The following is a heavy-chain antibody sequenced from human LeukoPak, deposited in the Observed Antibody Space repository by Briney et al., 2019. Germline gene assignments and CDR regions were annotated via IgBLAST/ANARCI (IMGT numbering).Heavy chain of an antibody. CDR2: IYYSGST. CDR3: ARVIRGGNYYFYYYMDV. V-gene: IGHV4-59*02. CDR1: GGSVSSYY. Sequence: SETLSLTCTVSGGSVSSYYWTWIRQPPGKGLEWIGHIYYSGSTNYNPSLKSRVTISLDTSKSQFSLKLSSVTAADTAVYYCARVIRGGNYYFYYYMDVWGKGTTVTVSS. J-gene: IGHJ6*03. D-gene: IGHD3-10*01.